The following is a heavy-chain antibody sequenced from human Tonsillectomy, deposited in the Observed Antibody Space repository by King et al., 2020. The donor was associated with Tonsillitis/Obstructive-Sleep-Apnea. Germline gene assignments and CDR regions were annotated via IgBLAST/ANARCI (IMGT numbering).Heavy chain of an antibody. CDR1: GFTFSGSW. CDR2: IKQDGSEK. Sequence: VQLVESGGGLVQPGGSLRLSCAASGFTFSGSWMNWVRQAPGKGLEWVANIKQDGSEKYYVDSVKGRFTISRDNAKSSLYLQMNSLRAEDTAVYYCASDWRLNYWGPRTLLTVSA. V-gene: IGHV3-7*01. J-gene: IGHJ4*01. D-gene: IGHD3-9*01. CDR3: ASDWRLNY.